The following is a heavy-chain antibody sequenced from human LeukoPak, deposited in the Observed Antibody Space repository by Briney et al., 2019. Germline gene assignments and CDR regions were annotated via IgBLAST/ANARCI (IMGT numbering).Heavy chain of an antibody. CDR1: GYTFTSYD. J-gene: IGHJ4*02. D-gene: IGHD3-22*01. Sequence: ASVKVSCKASGYTFTSYDINWVRQATGQGLEWMGWMNPNSGGTHYAQNFQGRVTMTRDTSISTAYMELSRLRSDDTAVYYCARDERYDSSGYPFDYWGQGTLVTVSS. V-gene: IGHV1-2*02. CDR2: MNPNSGGT. CDR3: ARDERYDSSGYPFDY.